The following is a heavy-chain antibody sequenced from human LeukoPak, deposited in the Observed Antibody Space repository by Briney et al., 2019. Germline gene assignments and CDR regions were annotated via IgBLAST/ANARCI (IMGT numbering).Heavy chain of an antibody. J-gene: IGHJ4*02. CDR2: IYPGDSDT. CDR1: GYSFTSYW. V-gene: IGHV5-51*01. D-gene: IGHD3-3*01. Sequence: GESLKISCKGSGYSFTSYWIGWVREMPGKGLEWMGIIYPGDSDTSYSPSFQGQVTMSADKSISTAYLQWSSLKASDTAMYYCARADVLRFLEWLSDTYYFDYWGQGTLVTVSS. CDR3: ARADVLRFLEWLSDTYYFDY.